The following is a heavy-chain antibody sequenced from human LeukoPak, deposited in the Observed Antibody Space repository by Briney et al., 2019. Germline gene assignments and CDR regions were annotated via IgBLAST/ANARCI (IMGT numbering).Heavy chain of an antibody. V-gene: IGHV3-33*08. CDR2: IWSDGSNK. J-gene: IGHJ6*02. CDR3: ARDGQQLAPYAMDV. CDR1: GFTFSSNA. D-gene: IGHD6-13*01. Sequence: PGGSLRLSCAASGFTFSSNAMNWVRQAPGKGLEWVTQIWSDGSNKYYADSVKGRFTISRDNSKNTVFLQMNSLRVDDTAVYYCARDGQQLAPYAMDVWGQGTTVTVSS.